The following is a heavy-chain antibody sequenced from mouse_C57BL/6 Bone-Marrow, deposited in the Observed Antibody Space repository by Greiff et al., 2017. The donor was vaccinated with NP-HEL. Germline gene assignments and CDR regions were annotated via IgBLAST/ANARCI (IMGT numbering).Heavy chain of an antibody. CDR1: GYTFTDYN. V-gene: IGHV1-22*01. D-gene: IGHD4-1*01. CDR2: INPNNGGT. J-gene: IGHJ2*01. CDR3: ARRTGPLDY. Sequence: VHVKQSGPELVKPGASVKMSCKASGYTFTDYNMHWVKQSHGKSLEWIGYINPNNGGTSYNQKFKGKATLTVNKSSSTAYMELRSLTSEDSAVYYCARRTGPLDYWGQGTTLTVAS.